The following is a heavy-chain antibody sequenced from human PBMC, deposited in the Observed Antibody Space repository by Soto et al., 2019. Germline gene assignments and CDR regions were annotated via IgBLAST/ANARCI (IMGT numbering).Heavy chain of an antibody. Sequence: ESGGGLVKPGGSLRLSCAASGFTFSSYSMNWVRQAPGKGLEWVSSISSSSSHIYYADSVKGRFTISRDNAKNSLYLQMNSLRAEDTAVYYCARDGGYCSGGSCPFDYWGQGTLVTVSS. CDR1: GFTFSSYS. J-gene: IGHJ4*02. V-gene: IGHV3-21*01. CDR3: ARDGGYCSGGSCPFDY. D-gene: IGHD2-15*01. CDR2: ISSSSSHI.